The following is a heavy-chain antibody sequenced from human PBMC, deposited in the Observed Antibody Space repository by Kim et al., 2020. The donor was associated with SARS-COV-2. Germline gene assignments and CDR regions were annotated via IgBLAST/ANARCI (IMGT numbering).Heavy chain of an antibody. CDR2: ISYDGSNK. CDR3: ARDTLGSLDY. D-gene: IGHD6-25*01. J-gene: IGHJ4*02. V-gene: IGHV3-30-3*01. CDR1: GFTFSTSA. Sequence: GGSLRLSCVASGFTFSTSAMHWVRQAPGKGLECVACISYDGSNKYYADSVKGRFTISRDNSKYTLYLQMNSLRAEDTAVYSCARDTLGSLDYWGQGTLVT.